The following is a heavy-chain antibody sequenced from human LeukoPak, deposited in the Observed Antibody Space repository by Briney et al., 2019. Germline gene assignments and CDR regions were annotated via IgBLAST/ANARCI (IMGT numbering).Heavy chain of an antibody. CDR2: INAGGSST. D-gene: IGHD1-1*01. V-gene: IGHV3-74*03. CDR1: GFTFSGYW. CDR3: AREGTTGTTPFDY. Sequence: GGSLRLSCAASGFTFSGYWMHWVRQAPGKGLVWVSHINAGGSSTMYADSVKGRFTISRDNAKNSLYLQMNSLRAEDTAVYYCAREGTTGTTPFDYWGQGTLVTVSS. J-gene: IGHJ4*02.